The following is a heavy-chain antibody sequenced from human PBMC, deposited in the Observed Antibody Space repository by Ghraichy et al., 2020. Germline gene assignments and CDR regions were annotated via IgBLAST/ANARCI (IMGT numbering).Heavy chain of an antibody. CDR3: ARDKRQQLARFDY. CDR2: IIPIFGTA. CDR1: GGTFSSYA. V-gene: IGHV1-69*13. J-gene: IGHJ4*02. D-gene: IGHD6-13*01. Sequence: SVKVSCKASGGTFSSYAISWVRQAPGQGLEWMGGIIPIFGTANYAQKFQGRVTITADESTSTAYMELSSLRSEDTAVYYCARDKRQQLARFDYWGQGTLVTVSS.